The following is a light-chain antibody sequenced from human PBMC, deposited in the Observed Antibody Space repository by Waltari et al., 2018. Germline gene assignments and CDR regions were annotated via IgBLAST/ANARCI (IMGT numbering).Light chain of an antibody. CDR2: EVS. J-gene: IGKJ2*01. V-gene: IGKV2-29*03. CDR3: QQYNSDSPNT. Sequence: DIVMTQTPLSLSVTPGQPASISCKSSQSLLHSDGKTYLYWYLQKPGQSPQLLIYEVSSRFSGVPDRFSGSGSGTEFTLTISSLQPDDFATYYCQQYNSDSPNTFGQGTKLEIK. CDR1: QSLLHSDGKTY.